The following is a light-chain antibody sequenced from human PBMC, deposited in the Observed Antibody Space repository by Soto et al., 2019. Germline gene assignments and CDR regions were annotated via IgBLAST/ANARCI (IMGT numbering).Light chain of an antibody. CDR2: KAS. V-gene: IGKV1-5*03. CDR1: QTISSW. Sequence: DIQMPQSPSSLSASVGDRVTITCRASQTISSWLAWYQQKPGKAPKLLIYKASTLKSGVPSRFSGSGSGTEFTLTISSLQPDDFATYYCQHYNSYSEALGQGTKVDIK. CDR3: QHYNSYSEA. J-gene: IGKJ1*01.